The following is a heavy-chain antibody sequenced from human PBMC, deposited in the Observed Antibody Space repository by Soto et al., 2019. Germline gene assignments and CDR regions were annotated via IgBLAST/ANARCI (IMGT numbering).Heavy chain of an antibody. CDR3: ARDKRSIAAAASQSIAVAGMDY. CDR1: GFTCSSYG. CDR2: IWYDGSNK. J-gene: IGHJ4*02. D-gene: IGHD6-19*01. Sequence: GGSLSLSCAAAGFTCSSYGMHWVRQAPGKGLEWVAVIWYDGSNKYYADSVKGRFTISRDNSKNTLYLQMNSLRAEDTAVYYCARDKRSIAAAASQSIAVAGMDYWGQGTLVTVSS. V-gene: IGHV3-33*01.